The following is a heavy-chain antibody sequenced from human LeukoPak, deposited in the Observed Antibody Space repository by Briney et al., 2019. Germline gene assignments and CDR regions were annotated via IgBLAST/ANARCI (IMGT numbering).Heavy chain of an antibody. CDR1: GGSISSYY. V-gene: IGHV4-4*07. Sequence: SETLSLTCTVSGGSISSYYWSWIRQPAGKGLEWIGRIYTSGSTNYNPSLKSRVTMSVDTSKNQFSLKLSSVTAADTAVYYCARGNCSSTSCYLGWFDPWGQGTLVTVSS. D-gene: IGHD2-2*01. CDR2: IYTSGST. CDR3: ARGNCSSTSCYLGWFDP. J-gene: IGHJ5*02.